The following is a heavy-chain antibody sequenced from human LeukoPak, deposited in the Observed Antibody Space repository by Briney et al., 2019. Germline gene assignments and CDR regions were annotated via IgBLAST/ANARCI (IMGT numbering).Heavy chain of an antibody. CDR3: ARDRRDTAMDASDY. V-gene: IGHV4-59*01. CDR1: GGSISTYY. J-gene: IGHJ4*02. CDR2: IYYSGGT. D-gene: IGHD5-18*01. Sequence: PSETLSLTCTVSGGSISTYYWSWFRQPPGKGLEWIGYIYYSGGTNYNPSLKSRVTISVDRTKNQFSLKLSSVTAADTAVYYCARDRRDTAMDASDYWGQGTLVTVSS.